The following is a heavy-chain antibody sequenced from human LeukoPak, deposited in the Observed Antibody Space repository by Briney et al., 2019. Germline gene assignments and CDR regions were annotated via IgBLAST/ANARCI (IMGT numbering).Heavy chain of an antibody. CDR3: ARAVSRAGGAFDI. V-gene: IGHV1-46*01. CDR2: INPSGGST. D-gene: IGHD2/OR15-2a*01. Sequence: GASVKVSCKASGYTFTSYYMHWVRQAPGQGLEWMGIINPSGGSTSYARKFQGRVTMTRDTSISTVYMELSRLRSDDTAVYYCARAVSRAGGAFDIWGQGTMVTVSS. J-gene: IGHJ3*02. CDR1: GYTFTSYY.